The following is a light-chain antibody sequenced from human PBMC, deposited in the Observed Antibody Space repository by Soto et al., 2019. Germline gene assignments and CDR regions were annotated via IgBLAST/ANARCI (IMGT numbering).Light chain of an antibody. J-gene: IGKJ1*01. CDR2: EVS. CDR1: QSLIHSDGSTY. Sequence: DVVMTQSPLSLPVTLGQPASISCRSSQSLIHSDGSTYLNWFQQRPGQSPRRLIYEVSDRDSGVPDRCSGSGSGTDFTLKISRVEAEDVGVYYCMQGTHWPWTFGQGTEVEIK. CDR3: MQGTHWPWT. V-gene: IGKV2-30*02.